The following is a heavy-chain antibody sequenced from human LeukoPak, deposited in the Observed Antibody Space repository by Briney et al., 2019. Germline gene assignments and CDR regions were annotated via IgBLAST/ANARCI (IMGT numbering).Heavy chain of an antibody. CDR2: IKQDGSEK. D-gene: IGHD4-17*01. CDR1: GFTFITYW. J-gene: IGHJ4*02. CDR3: ARGHTAVTRHFDF. Sequence: GGSLRLSCTASGFTFITYWMSWVRQAPGKGLEWVANIKQDGSEKYYVDSVKGRFTISRDNAKNSLYLQMNSLRAEDTAVYYCARGHTAVTRHFDFWGQGTLVTVSS. V-gene: IGHV3-7*01.